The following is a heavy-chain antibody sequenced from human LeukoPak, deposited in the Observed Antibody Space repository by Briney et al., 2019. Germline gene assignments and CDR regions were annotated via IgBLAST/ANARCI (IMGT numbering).Heavy chain of an antibody. D-gene: IGHD2-2*01. CDR3: ARVGVVVPAAWFDP. CDR1: GYSFGIFG. J-gene: IGHJ5*02. V-gene: IGHV1-18*01. CDR2: ISANNGNT. Sequence: GASVKVSCKASGYSFGIFGISWVRQAPGQGLEWMGWISANNGNTKYAQNLQGRVTMTTDTSTSTAYMELRSLRSDDTAAYYCARVGVVVPAAWFDPWGQGTLVTVSS.